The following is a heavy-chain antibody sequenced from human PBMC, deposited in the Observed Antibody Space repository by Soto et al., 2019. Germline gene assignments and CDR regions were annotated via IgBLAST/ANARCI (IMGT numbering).Heavy chain of an antibody. CDR2: IYYSGST. CDR1: GGSISSGNYY. CDR3: ATHVDTGYFDY. Sequence: QVQLQGSGPGLVKPSQTLSLTCTVSGGSISSGNYYWSWIRQPPGKGLEWIGYIYYSGSTYYNPSLKSRVTISVDTSKNQFSLKLTSVTAADTAVYYCATHVDTGYFDYWGQGTLVTVSS. V-gene: IGHV4-30-4*01. J-gene: IGHJ4*02. D-gene: IGHD5-18*01.